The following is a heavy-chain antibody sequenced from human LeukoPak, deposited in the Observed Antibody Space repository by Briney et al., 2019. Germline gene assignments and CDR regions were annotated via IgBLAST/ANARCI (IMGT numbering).Heavy chain of an antibody. CDR2: MNPHSGNT. CDR1: GYTFTSYD. J-gene: IGHJ5*02. D-gene: IGHD1-26*01. CDR3: ASDPIVGATTDWFDP. Sequence: ASVKVSCKASGYTFTSYDINWVRQATGQGLEWMGSMNPHSGNTVYAQKFQGRVTMTRNTAISTAYMELSSLRSEDTAVYYCASDPIVGATTDWFDPWGQGTLVTVSS. V-gene: IGHV1-8*01.